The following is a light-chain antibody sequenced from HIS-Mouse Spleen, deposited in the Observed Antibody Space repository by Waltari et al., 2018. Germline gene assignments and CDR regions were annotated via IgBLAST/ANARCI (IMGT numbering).Light chain of an antibody. CDR3: CSYAGSYTPWV. Sequence: QSALTQPRSVSGSPGQSVTISCTGTSSDVGGSNSVSWYQQHPGKAPKLMICDVSKRPSGVPDRFSGSKSGNTASLTISGLQAEDEADYYCCSYAGSYTPWVFGGGTKLTVL. J-gene: IGLJ3*02. CDR2: DVS. V-gene: IGLV2-11*01. CDR1: SSDVGGSNS.